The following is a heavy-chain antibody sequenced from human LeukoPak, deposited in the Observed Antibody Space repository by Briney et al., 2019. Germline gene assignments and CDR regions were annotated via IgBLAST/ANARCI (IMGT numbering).Heavy chain of an antibody. D-gene: IGHD1-14*01. CDR3: ARDSTLTERAGYYGMDV. CDR1: GFTFRSYG. J-gene: IGHJ6*02. V-gene: IGHV3-33*01. Sequence: GGSLRLSCAASGFTFRSYGIHWVRQAPGKGLEWVAVIWYDGSNKYYADSVKGRFTISRDNSKNTLYLQMNSLRAEDTAVYYCARDSTLTERAGYYGMDVWGQGTTVTVSS. CDR2: IWYDGSNK.